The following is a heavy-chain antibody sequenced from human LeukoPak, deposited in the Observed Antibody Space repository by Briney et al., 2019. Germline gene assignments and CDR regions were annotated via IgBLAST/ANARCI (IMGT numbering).Heavy chain of an antibody. J-gene: IGHJ4*02. CDR1: GYTFTSYG. D-gene: IGHD3-22*01. CDR2: ISAYNGNT. V-gene: IGHV1-18*01. CDR3: ARGADDSSGYYPTHFDY. Sequence: ASVKVSCKASGYTFTSYGISWVRQAPGQGLEWMGWISAYNGNTNYAQKLQGRVTMTTDTSTSTAYMELRSLRSDDTAVYYCARGADDSSGYYPTHFDYWGQGTLVTVSS.